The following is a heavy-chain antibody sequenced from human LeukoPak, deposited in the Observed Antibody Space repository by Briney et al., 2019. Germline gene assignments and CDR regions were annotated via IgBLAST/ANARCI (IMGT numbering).Heavy chain of an antibody. Sequence: GGSLRLSCAASGFTFSSYAMHWVRQAPGKGLEGVAVISYDGSNKYYADSVKGRFTISRDNSKNTLYLQMNSLRAEDTAVYYCARDLTPRIVVVGIDYWGQGTLVTVSS. J-gene: IGHJ4*02. D-gene: IGHD3-22*01. CDR2: ISYDGSNK. CDR1: GFTFSSYA. CDR3: ARDLTPRIVVVGIDY. V-gene: IGHV3-30*04.